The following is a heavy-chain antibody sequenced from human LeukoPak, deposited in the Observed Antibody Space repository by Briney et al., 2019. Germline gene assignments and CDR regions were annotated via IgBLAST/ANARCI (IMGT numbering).Heavy chain of an antibody. Sequence: SVKVSCKASGGTFSSYDISWVRQAPGQGLEWMGGIMPMFGKANYAQKFQGRVTTTADKATSTAYMELSNLRSEDTAVYYCAGGRTDIVVVPATLRNYYFDYWGQGTLVTVSS. V-gene: IGHV1-69*06. D-gene: IGHD2-2*01. CDR2: IMPMFGKA. J-gene: IGHJ4*02. CDR3: AGGRTDIVVVPATLRNYYFDY. CDR1: GGTFSSYD.